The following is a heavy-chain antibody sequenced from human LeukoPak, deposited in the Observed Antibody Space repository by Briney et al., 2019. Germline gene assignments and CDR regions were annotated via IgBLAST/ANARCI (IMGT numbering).Heavy chain of an antibody. J-gene: IGHJ4*02. V-gene: IGHV1-18*04. CDR3: AREGWGTYSSGPYYFDY. CDR1: GYTFTRNG. D-gene: IGHD6-19*01. CDR2: INGYNGNT. Sequence: ASVKVSCKASGYTFTRNGISWVRQAPGQGLEWMGWINGYNGNTKYAHKLQGRVTMTTDTSTTTAYMELRSLRSDDTAVYYCAREGWGTYSSGPYYFDYWGQGTLITVSS.